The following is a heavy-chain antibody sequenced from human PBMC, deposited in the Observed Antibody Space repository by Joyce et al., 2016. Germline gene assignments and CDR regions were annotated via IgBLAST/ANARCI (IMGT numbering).Heavy chain of an antibody. J-gene: IGHJ1*01. CDR3: ARANTGNNGLDYGGYFEN. CDR2: IIPKFSPA. Sequence: QVQLVQSGAEVKKPGSSVRISCKAYGDTFSTYAISWLRQAPGQGLEWMGGIIPKFSPADYAQKFQGRVTITADDSTNTAYMELTSLTSEDTAMYFCARANTGNNGLDYGGYFENWGQGTLVIVSS. D-gene: IGHD4-17*01. CDR1: GDTFSTYA. V-gene: IGHV1-69*01.